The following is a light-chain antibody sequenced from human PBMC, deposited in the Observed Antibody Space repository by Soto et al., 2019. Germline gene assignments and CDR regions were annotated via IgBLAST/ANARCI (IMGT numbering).Light chain of an antibody. Sequence: QSVLTQPASVSGSPGQSITISCTGTSSDVGSYNLVSWYQQHPGKAPKLMIYEVSKRPSGVSNRCSGSKSGNTASLTIAGLQAEDEADYYCCSYAGSSTLVFGGGPTLTVL. V-gene: IGLV2-23*02. CDR1: SSDVGSYNL. CDR3: CSYAGSSTLV. J-gene: IGLJ2*01. CDR2: EVS.